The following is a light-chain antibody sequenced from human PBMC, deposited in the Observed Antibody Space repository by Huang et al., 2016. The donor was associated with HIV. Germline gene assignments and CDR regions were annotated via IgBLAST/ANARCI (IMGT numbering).Light chain of an antibody. CDR2: GAS. Sequence: EIVMTQSPATLSVSPGERATLSCRASQSVSSNLAWYQQKPGQAPRLLIYGASTRATGLPARFSGSGSGTEFTLTISSLQPEDFAVYYCQQYHNWPRTFGQGTKVEVK. J-gene: IGKJ1*01. V-gene: IGKV3-15*01. CDR1: QSVSSN. CDR3: QQYHNWPRT.